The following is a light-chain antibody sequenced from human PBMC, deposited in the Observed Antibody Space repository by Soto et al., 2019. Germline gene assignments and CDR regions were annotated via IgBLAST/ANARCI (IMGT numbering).Light chain of an antibody. CDR1: QSVSSSY. Sequence: EIVLTESPGTLSLSPGERATLSCRASQSVSSSYLAWYQQKPGQAPRLLIYGASSSATGIPARFCGSLSGTDSTLTTSRLEPELFAVDECQHYGGSPRTFGQGTKVEGK. V-gene: IGKV3-20*01. CDR3: QHYGGSPRT. CDR2: GAS. J-gene: IGKJ1*01.